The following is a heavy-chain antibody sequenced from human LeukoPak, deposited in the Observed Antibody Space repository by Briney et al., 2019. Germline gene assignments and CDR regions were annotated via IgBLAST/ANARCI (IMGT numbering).Heavy chain of an antibody. J-gene: IGHJ3*02. V-gene: IGHV4-39*01. CDR3: ARPIRGSYYLI. Sequence: SETLSLTCTVPGGSISSSSYYWGWIRQPPGKGLEWIGSIYYSGSTYYNPSLKSRVTISVDTSKNQFSLKLSSVTAADTAVYYCARPIRGSYYLIWGQGTMVTVSS. CDR2: IYYSGST. D-gene: IGHD1-26*01. CDR1: GGSISSSSYY.